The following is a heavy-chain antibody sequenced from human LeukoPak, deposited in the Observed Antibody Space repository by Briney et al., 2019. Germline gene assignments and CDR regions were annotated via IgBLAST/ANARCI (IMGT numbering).Heavy chain of an antibody. CDR2: INPNSGGT. D-gene: IGHD3-3*01. Sequence: ASVKVSCKASGYTFTGYYMHWVRHAPGQGLEWMGWINPNSGGTNYAQKFQGRVTMTRDTSISTAYMELSRLRSDDTAVYYCARVHYDFWSGYRPKNYYYMDVGGKGITVTVSS. J-gene: IGHJ6*03. V-gene: IGHV1-2*02. CDR3: ARVHYDFWSGYRPKNYYYMDV. CDR1: GYTFTGYY.